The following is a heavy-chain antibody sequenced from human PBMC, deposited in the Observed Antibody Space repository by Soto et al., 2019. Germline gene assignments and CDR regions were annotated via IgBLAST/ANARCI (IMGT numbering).Heavy chain of an antibody. D-gene: IGHD3-22*01. CDR1: GFTFSSYA. V-gene: IGHV3-23*01. CDR3: ANEFNYYDSSGTEY. CDR2: ISGSGGST. Sequence: EVQLLESGGGLVQPGGSLRLSCAASGFTFSSYAMSWVRQAPGKGLEWVSAISGSGGSTYYTDSVKGRFTISRDNSKNTLYLQMNSLRAEDTAVYYCANEFNYYDSSGTEYWGQGTLVTVSS. J-gene: IGHJ4*02.